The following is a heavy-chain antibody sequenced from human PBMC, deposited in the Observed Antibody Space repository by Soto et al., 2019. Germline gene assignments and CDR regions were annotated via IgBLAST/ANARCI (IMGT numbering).Heavy chain of an antibody. CDR1: GFFTSNARMG. CDR3: ARILGGLGPKYYFDY. D-gene: IGHD3-10*01. Sequence: SCPSPVNPPETLTLTRTVSGFFTSNARMGVSWIRQPPGKALEWLAHIFSNDEKSYSTSLKSRLTISKDTSKSQVVLTMTNMDPVDTATYYCARILGGLGPKYYFDYWGQGTLVTVSS. J-gene: IGHJ4*02. CDR2: IFSNDEK. V-gene: IGHV2-26*01.